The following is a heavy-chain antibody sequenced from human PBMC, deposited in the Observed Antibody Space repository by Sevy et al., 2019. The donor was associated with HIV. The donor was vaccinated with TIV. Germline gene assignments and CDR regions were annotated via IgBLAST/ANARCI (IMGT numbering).Heavy chain of an antibody. Sequence: GGSLRLSCAASGFTFSPYSMHWVRQAPGKGLEWISYINGPSNAIFYAYSVRGRFTVSRDNGKNSLYLQMNSLRAEDSALYYCARGVANCGGSACPKTDFWGQGTLVTVSS. J-gene: IGHJ4*02. CDR1: GFTFSPYS. CDR2: INGPSNAI. CDR3: ARGVANCGGSACPKTDF. D-gene: IGHD2-21*01. V-gene: IGHV3-48*01.